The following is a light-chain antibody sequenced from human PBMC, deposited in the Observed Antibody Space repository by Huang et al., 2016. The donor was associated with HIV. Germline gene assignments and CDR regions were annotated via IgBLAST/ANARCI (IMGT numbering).Light chain of an antibody. CDR2: SAS. J-gene: IGKJ4*01. V-gene: IGKV1-39*01. CDR1: QSISPY. CDR3: QQSFNTPLT. Sequence: DIQMTQSPSSLSASVGDRVTISCRASQSISPYLNWYQQKPGKAPKLLIFSASTLETGVPARFSGGGSGTDFTLTINTLQPDDFAVYYCQQSFNTPLTFGGGTNVEIK.